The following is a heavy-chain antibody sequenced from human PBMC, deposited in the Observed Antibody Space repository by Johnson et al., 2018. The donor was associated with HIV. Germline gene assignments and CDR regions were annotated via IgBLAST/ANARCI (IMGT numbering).Heavy chain of an antibody. CDR2: IKQDGSEK. D-gene: IGHD3-16*01. Sequence: VQLVESGGGLVQLGGSLRLSCAASGFTFSSYWMSWVRQAPGKGLEWVANIKQDGSEKYYVDSVKGRFTISRDNAKNSLYLQMNSLRAEDTAVYYCAREKWGAFGVDAFDIWGQGTMVTVSS. CDR3: AREKWGAFGVDAFDI. V-gene: IGHV3-7*01. CDR1: GFTFSSYW. J-gene: IGHJ3*02.